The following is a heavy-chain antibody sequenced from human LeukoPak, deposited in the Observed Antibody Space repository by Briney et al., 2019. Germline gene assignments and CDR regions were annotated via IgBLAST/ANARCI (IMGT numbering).Heavy chain of an antibody. Sequence: PSETLSLTCTVSGGSISSSSYYWGWIRQPPGKGLEWIGSIYYSGSTYYNPSLKSRVTISVDTSKNQFSLKLSSVTAADTAVYYCAREGYGDYVLKGASDIWGQGTMVTVSS. CDR1: GGSISSSSYY. V-gene: IGHV4-39*07. D-gene: IGHD4-17*01. J-gene: IGHJ3*02. CDR3: AREGYGDYVLKGASDI. CDR2: IYYSGST.